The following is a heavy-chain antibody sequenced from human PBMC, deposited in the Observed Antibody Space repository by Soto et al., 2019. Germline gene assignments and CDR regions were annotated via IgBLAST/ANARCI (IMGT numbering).Heavy chain of an antibody. CDR2: IYYGGST. D-gene: IGHD3-3*01. CDR1: GGSISTSNW. Sequence: LSLTFTVSGGSISTSNWWSWVRQPPGKGLEWIGEIYYGGSTKYNPSLKSRATISLDRSKNQSSLRLNPVTAADTAVYFCARGGFFNYEPNGYYEFDYWGQVPLGTFST. J-gene: IGHJ4*02. V-gene: IGHV4-4*01. CDR3: ARGGFFNYEPNGYYEFDY.